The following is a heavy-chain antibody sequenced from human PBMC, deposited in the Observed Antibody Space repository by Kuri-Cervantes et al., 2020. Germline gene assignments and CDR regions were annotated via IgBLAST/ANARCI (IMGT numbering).Heavy chain of an antibody. CDR1: GGSISSSSYY. CDR2: INHSGST. V-gene: IGHV4-39*07. J-gene: IGHJ6*04. Sequence: SETLSLTCTVSGGSISSSSYYWGWIRQPPGKGLEWIGKINHSGSTNYNPSLKSRVTISVDTSKNQFSLKLSSVTAADTAVYYCARDAQVWGKGTTVTVSS. CDR3: ARDAQV.